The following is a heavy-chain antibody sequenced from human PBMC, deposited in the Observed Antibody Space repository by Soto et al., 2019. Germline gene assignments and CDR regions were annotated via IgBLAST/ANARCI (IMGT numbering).Heavy chain of an antibody. D-gene: IGHD6-19*01. Sequence: QLLESGGGLVQPGGSLRLSCAASGFSFSNYAMSWVRQAPGKGLEWVSAISGNGGTTYYAGSVRGRFTISRDNSKNTLYLQMNSLSDDDTALYYCAKEPLAHGSGWYADYWGQGTLVTISS. CDR1: GFSFSNYA. J-gene: IGHJ4*02. V-gene: IGHV3-23*01. CDR2: ISGNGGTT. CDR3: AKEPLAHGSGWYADY.